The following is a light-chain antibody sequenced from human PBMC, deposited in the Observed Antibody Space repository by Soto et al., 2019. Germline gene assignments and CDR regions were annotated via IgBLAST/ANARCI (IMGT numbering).Light chain of an antibody. CDR3: QVWDSSSDHYV. CDR2: DDS. CDR1: XIGSKS. Sequence: SYELTXPPSVSVAPGQTAXXXXGXXXIGSKSVHWYQQKPGQAPVLVVYDDSDRPSGIPERFSGSNSGNTATLTISRVEAGDEADYYCQVWDSSSDHYVFGTGTKVTVL. V-gene: IGLV3-21*02. J-gene: IGLJ1*01.